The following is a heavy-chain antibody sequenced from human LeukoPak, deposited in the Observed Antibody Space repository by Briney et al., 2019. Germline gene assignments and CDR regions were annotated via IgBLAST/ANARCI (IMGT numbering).Heavy chain of an antibody. CDR3: TKDPNGDYIGAFDP. CDR2: ITGSHGRT. D-gene: IGHD4-17*01. Sequence: ETLSLTCTVSGGSIGSEAYWSWIRQPPGKGLEWVSSITGSHGRTYTTDSVKGRFTISRDNSQNTLYLQMNSLRAEDTAVYYCTKDPNGDYIGAFDPWGQGTLVTVSS. V-gene: IGHV3-23*01. CDR1: GGSIGSEA. J-gene: IGHJ5*02.